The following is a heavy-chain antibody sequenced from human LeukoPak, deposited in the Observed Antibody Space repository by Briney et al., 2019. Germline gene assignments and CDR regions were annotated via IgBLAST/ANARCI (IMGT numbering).Heavy chain of an antibody. CDR2: TYYRSKWYN. CDR3: AGDSIAVAGKFDY. CDR1: GDSFSSNSAA. D-gene: IGHD6-19*01. J-gene: IGHJ4*02. V-gene: IGHV6-1*01. Sequence: SQTLSLTCAISGDSFSSNSAAWNWLRQSPSRGLEWLGRTYYRSKWYNDYVVSVKSLITINPDTSKNQFSLQLNSVTPEDTAVDYCAGDSIAVAGKFDYWGQGTLVTVSS.